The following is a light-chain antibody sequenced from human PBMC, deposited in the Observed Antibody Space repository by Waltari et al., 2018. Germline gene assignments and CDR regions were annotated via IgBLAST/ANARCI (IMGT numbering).Light chain of an antibody. J-gene: IGLJ2*01. CDR2: QDS. CDR1: KFGDKY. Sequence: SYELTQPPSVSVSPGQTASITCPCGKFGDKYACWYQQKPGQSPVLVIYQDSKRPSGIPERFSGSNSGNTATLTISGTQAMDEADYYCQAWDSSLVVFGGGTKLTVL. CDR3: QAWDSSLVV. V-gene: IGLV3-1*01.